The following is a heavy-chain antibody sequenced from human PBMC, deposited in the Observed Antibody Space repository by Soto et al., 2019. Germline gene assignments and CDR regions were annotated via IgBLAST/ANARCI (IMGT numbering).Heavy chain of an antibody. CDR2: IIPILGIA. CDR1: GGTFSSYT. D-gene: IGHD4-17*01. V-gene: IGHV1-69*02. CDR3: ASIGHGDYGG. Sequence: QVQLVQSGAEVKKPGSSVKVSCKASGGTFSSYTISWVRQAPGQGLEWMGRIIPILGIANYAQKFQGSVTITADKSTGTAYRELRSLRSEDTAVYYGASIGHGDYGGWGQGTLVTVSS. J-gene: IGHJ4*02.